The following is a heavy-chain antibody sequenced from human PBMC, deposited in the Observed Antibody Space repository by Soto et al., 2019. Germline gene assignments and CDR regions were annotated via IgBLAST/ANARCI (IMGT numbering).Heavy chain of an antibody. CDR1: GFTFTTYD. D-gene: IGHD2-8*01. CDR3: ARDPYHVLMVNAPNLYGMDV. Sequence: APVKVSCKASGFTFTTYDISWVRQAPGKGLEWMGRISTYNGNTNYPQSLQGRLTLTTDTSTTTAYMELRSLRSDDTAVYYCARDPYHVLMVNAPNLYGMDVWGQGTTVTSP. CDR2: ISTYNGNT. V-gene: IGHV1-18*01. J-gene: IGHJ6*02.